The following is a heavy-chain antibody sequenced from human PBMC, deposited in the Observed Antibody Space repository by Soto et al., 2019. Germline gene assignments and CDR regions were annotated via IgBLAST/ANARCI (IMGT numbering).Heavy chain of an antibody. CDR2: IYWDNAK. D-gene: IGHD6-13*01. CDR1: GFSLSSNGVG. J-gene: IGHJ5*01. V-gene: IGHV2-5*02. Sequence: SGPTLVNPTQTLTLTCSFSGFSLSSNGVGVGWIRQAPGKALEWLAFIYWDNAKYYSPSLKSRLSIIKDTSINQVFLIMTTVDPVDSATYYCAHRSPYRXSWNSGWFDSWGQGILVTVSS. CDR3: AHRSPYRXSWNSGWFDS.